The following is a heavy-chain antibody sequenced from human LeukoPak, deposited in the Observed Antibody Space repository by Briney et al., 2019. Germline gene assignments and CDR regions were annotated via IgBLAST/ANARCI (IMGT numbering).Heavy chain of an antibody. Sequence: GGSLRLSCAASGFTFSSYAMSWVRQAPGKGLERVSGISASGGSTYYADSVKGRFTISRDNSKNTLYLLMNSPRAEDTALYYCAKGGYHSSWFSFGYWGQGTLVTVSS. CDR2: ISASGGST. J-gene: IGHJ4*02. V-gene: IGHV3-23*01. D-gene: IGHD6-13*01. CDR1: GFTFSSYA. CDR3: AKGGYHSSWFSFGY.